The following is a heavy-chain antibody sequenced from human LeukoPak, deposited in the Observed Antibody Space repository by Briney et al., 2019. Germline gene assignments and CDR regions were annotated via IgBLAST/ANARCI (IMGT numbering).Heavy chain of an antibody. CDR3: AREGSQHLTTFDY. D-gene: IGHD3-10*01. CDR2: IQPNHAVT. J-gene: IGHJ4*02. CDR1: GYTFSGYY. Sequence: ASVKVSCKATGYTFSGYYLNWVRQAPGQGLEWMGWIQPNHAVTEYAQNFQGRVTLTRDTSISTAYMELSSLRSDDTAVYYCAREGSQHLTTFDYWGQGTLVTVSS. V-gene: IGHV1-2*02.